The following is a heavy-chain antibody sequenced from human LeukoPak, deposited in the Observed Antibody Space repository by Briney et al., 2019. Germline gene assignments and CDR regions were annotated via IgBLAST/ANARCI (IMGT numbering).Heavy chain of an antibody. J-gene: IGHJ5*02. V-gene: IGHV3-21*01. CDR3: ARARIKENWFDP. Sequence: GGSLRLSCAASGFTFSSYSMNWVRQAPGAGREWVSSISSSSSYIYYADSVKGRFTISRDNAKNSLYLQMNSLRAEDTAVYYCARARIKENWFDPWGQGTMVTVSS. CDR2: ISSSSSYI. CDR1: GFTFSSYS. D-gene: IGHD3-10*01.